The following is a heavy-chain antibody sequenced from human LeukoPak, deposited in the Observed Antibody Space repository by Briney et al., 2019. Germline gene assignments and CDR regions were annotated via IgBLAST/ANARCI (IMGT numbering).Heavy chain of an antibody. J-gene: IGHJ4*02. CDR2: IYHSGST. V-gene: IGHV4-38-2*01. CDR1: GYSISSGYY. CDR3: ARRPSYDFWSGYLTYYFDY. Sequence: SETLSLTCAVSGYSISSGYYWGWIRQPPGKGLEWIGSIYHSGSTYCNPSLKSRVTISVDTSKNQFSLKLSSVTAADTAVYYCARRPSYDFWSGYLTYYFDYWGQGTLVTVSS. D-gene: IGHD3-3*01.